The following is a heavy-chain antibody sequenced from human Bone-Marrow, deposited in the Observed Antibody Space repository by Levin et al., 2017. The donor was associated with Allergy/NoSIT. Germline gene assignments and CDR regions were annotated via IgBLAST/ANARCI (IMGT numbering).Heavy chain of an antibody. CDR2: ISGSGGST. CDR1: GFTFSSYA. D-gene: IGHD2-2*01. J-gene: IGHJ4*02. CDR3: AKDRPVVPAAFFDY. V-gene: IGHV3-23*01. Sequence: GESLKISCAASGFTFSSYAMSWVRQAPGKGLEWVSAISGSGGSTYYADSVKGRFTISRDNSKNTLYLQMNSLRAEDTAVYYCAKDRPVVPAAFFDYWGQGTLVTVSS.